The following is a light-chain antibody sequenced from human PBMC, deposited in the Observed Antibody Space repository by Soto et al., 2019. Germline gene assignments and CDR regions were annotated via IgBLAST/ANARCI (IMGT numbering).Light chain of an antibody. CDR2: EVI. J-gene: IGLJ2*01. CDR1: SSDIGGYYY. Sequence: QSALTQPASVSGSPGQSITISCTGTSSDIGGYYYVSWYRQHPGKAPKLLIYEVIHRPSGVSNRFSGSKSGNTASLTISGLQADDEADYYCSSYTSRSIVVFGGGTKLTVL. V-gene: IGLV2-14*01. CDR3: SSYTSRSIVV.